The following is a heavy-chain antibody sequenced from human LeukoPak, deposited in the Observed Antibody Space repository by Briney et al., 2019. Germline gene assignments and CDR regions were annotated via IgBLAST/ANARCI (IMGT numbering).Heavy chain of an antibody. CDR2: MYISGNI. CDR3: ARGIYNSDWFPPDY. Sequence: SETLSLTCAVYGGSFSGYYWSWIRQPAGKGLEWIGRMYISGNIAYNPSLRGRATMSADTSKNQVSLKLRSVTAADTAVYYCARGIYNSDWFPPDYWGQGALLTVSS. J-gene: IGHJ4*02. V-gene: IGHV4-59*10. CDR1: GGSFSGYY. D-gene: IGHD6-19*01.